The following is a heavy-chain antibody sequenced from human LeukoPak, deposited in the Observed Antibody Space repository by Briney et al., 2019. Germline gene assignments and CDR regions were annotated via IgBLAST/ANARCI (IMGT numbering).Heavy chain of an antibody. CDR3: ARMNYYGMDV. CDR1: GITFSSNY. Sequence: GGSLRLSCSASGITFSSNYMSWVRQAPGKGPEWVSIIYSGGNTYYAESVKGRFTISRDNSKNTLYLQMNSLRVGDTAVYYCARMNYYGMDVWGQGTTVTVSS. CDR2: IYSGGNT. V-gene: IGHV3-53*01. J-gene: IGHJ6*02.